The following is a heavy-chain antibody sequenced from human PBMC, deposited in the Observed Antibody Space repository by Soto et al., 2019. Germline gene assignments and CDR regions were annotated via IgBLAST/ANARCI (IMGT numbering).Heavy chain of an antibody. CDR3: ARGPNTVSTSPNFDF. CDR1: GFTFTSYW. CDR2: INPGGSST. V-gene: IGHV3-74*01. D-gene: IGHD4-17*01. Sequence: EVQLVESGGGVVQPGGSLRLSCVVSGFTFTSYWMHWVRQVPGKGLVWVSRINPGGSSTSYADSVKGRFTISRDNAKNMVYLQMNGLRAEDTAVYYCARGPNTVSTSPNFDFWGQGTLVSVSS. J-gene: IGHJ4*02.